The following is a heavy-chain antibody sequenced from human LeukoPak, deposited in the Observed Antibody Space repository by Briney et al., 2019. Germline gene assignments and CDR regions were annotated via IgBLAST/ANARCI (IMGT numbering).Heavy chain of an antibody. CDR2: IYHSGST. CDR1: GYSISSGYY. V-gene: IGHV4-38-2*01. J-gene: IGHJ4*02. CDR3: ARHKRDFWSGYYFDY. Sequence: SETLSLTCAVSGYSISSGYYWGWIRPPPGKGLEWIGSIYHSGSTYYNPSLKSRVTISVDTSKNQFSLKLSSVTAADTAVYYCARHKRDFWSGYYFDYWGQGTLVTVSS. D-gene: IGHD3-3*01.